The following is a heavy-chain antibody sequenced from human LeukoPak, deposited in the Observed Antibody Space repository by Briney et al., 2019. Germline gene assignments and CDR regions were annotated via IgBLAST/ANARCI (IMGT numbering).Heavy chain of an antibody. CDR1: GFTFSSYA. CDR3: VSSRAYYYYMDV. J-gene: IGHJ6*03. CDR2: ISYDGSNK. V-gene: IGHV3-30*04. D-gene: IGHD6-13*01. Sequence: GGSLRLSCAASGFTFSSYAMHWVRQAPGKGLEWVAVISYDGSNKYYADSVKGRFTISRDNSKNTLYLQMNSLRAEDTAVYYCVSSRAYYYYMDVWGKGTTVTVSS.